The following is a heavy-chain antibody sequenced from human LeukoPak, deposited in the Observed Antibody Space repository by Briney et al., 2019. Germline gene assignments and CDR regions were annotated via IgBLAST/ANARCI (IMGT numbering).Heavy chain of an antibody. Sequence: PGGSLTLSCPASGFTFSNYWMHWVRQAPAKGLVWVSRINSDGSTRKYADSVKGRFTISRDNAKNTLYLQMNSLRAEDTAVYYCARRSTSGSYYDVWGQGILVTVSS. J-gene: IGHJ4*02. CDR3: ARRSTSGSYYDV. CDR2: INSDGSTR. V-gene: IGHV3-74*03. D-gene: IGHD3-10*01. CDR1: GFTFSNYW.